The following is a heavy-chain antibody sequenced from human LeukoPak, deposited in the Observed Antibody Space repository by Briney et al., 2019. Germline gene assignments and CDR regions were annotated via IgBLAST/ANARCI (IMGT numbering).Heavy chain of an antibody. V-gene: IGHV3-7*01. Sequence: GGSLRLSCEASGFTFSNYGMQWVRQAPGKGLEWLANIKEDGSIQYYLDSVRGRFTISRDNAKTSVYLQLNSLRADDTAVYYCARDVWTGVAVSDYWGQGTLVTVSS. CDR2: IKEDGSIQ. CDR1: GFTFSNYG. D-gene: IGHD6-19*01. CDR3: ARDVWTGVAVSDY. J-gene: IGHJ4*02.